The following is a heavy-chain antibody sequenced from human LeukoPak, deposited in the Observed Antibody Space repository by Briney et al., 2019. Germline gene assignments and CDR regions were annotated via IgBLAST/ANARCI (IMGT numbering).Heavy chain of an antibody. Sequence: GGSLRLSCAASGFTFTNHLLNWVRQAPGKGRVCVSRIRPGGRETNHAHSVKGSFTVYRDNAKNTLYLKMDSLGAEDTAVYYCGRGAVLGSGSVDYWGQGVLVTVSS. V-gene: IGHV3-74*01. CDR1: GFTFTNHL. D-gene: IGHD3-10*01. J-gene: IGHJ4*02. CDR2: IRPGGRET. CDR3: GRGAVLGSGSVDY.